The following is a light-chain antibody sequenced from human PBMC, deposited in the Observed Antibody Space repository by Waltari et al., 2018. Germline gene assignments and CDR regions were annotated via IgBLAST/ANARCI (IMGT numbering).Light chain of an antibody. CDR2: EGS. CDR3: CSYAGSSTFDVV. V-gene: IGLV2-23*03. Sequence: QSALTQPASVSGSPGQSITISCTGTSSDVGSYNLVSWYQQHPGKAPKLMIYEGSKRALGVSNRFSGSKSGNTASLTISGLQAEDEADYYCCSYAGSSTFDVVFGGGTKLTVL. J-gene: IGLJ2*01. CDR1: SSDVGSYNL.